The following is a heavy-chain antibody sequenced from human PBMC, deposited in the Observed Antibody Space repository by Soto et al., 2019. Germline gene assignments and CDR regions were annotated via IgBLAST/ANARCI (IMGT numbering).Heavy chain of an antibody. CDR2: IWNDGTNK. CDR1: GFTFSNYG. Sequence: QVQLVESGGGVVQPGRSLRLSCAASGFTFSNYGMHWVRQAPGKGVEWVAVIWNDGTNKYYVDSVRGRFTISRDASKNTLYLEMNSLRAEDTGVYYCAKDMAAAAHQGDAFDIWGLGTMVSVSA. CDR3: AKDMAAAAHQGDAFDI. J-gene: IGHJ3*02. D-gene: IGHD6-13*01. V-gene: IGHV3-33*03.